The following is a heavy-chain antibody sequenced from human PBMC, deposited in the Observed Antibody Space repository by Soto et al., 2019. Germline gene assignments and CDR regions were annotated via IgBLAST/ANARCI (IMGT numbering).Heavy chain of an antibody. CDR2: FDPEDGET. D-gene: IGHD6-19*01. Sequence: ASVKVSCKVSGYTLTELSMHWVRQAPGKGLEWMGGFDPEDGETIYAQKFQGRVTMTEDTSTDTAYMELSSLRSEDTAVYYCAAVAGTLGYYYGMDVWAQGTTVTVSS. J-gene: IGHJ6*02. V-gene: IGHV1-24*01. CDR1: GYTLTELS. CDR3: AAVAGTLGYYYGMDV.